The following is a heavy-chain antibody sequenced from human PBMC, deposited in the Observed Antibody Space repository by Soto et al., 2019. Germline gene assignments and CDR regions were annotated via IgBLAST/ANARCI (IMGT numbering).Heavy chain of an antibody. J-gene: IGHJ5*02. V-gene: IGHV1-18*01. CDR2: ISAYNGNT. D-gene: IGHD2-2*01. CDR1: GYTFTSYG. CDR3: ARDQLKSGDHWFDP. Sequence: GASVKVSCKASGYTFTSYGISWVRQAPGQGLEWMGWISAYNGNTNYAQKLQGRVTMTTDTSTSTAYMELRSLRSDDTAVYYCARDQLKSGDHWFDPWGQGTLVTVSS.